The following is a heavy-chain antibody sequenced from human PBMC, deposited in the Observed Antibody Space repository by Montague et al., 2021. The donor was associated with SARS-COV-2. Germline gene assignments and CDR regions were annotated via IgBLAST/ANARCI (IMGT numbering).Heavy chain of an antibody. D-gene: IGHD2-21*01. CDR3: ARRHIVASNRAFDY. J-gene: IGHJ4*02. V-gene: IGHV4-38-2*02. Sequence: SGTLSLTCTVSGDSITNNYYWGWIRQPPGKGLEWIGTIYHSGTTYYNPSLKSRVTISVDTSNNQFSLKLTSVTAADTAVYYCARRHIVASNRAFDYWGQGTLVTVSS. CDR1: GDSITNNYY. CDR2: IYHSGTT.